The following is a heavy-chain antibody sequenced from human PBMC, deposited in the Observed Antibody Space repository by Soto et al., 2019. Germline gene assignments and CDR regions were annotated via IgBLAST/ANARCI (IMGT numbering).Heavy chain of an antibody. Sequence: QVQLQESGPGLVKPSETLSLTCTVSGGSISSYYWSWIRQPPGKGLEWIGYIYYSGSTNYNPSLKSRGTISVDTSKNQFPRKLSSVTGADTAVYFCGRAPGGPTLVGATTWAFDYWGQGTLVTVSS. CDR1: GGSISSYY. CDR2: IYYSGST. CDR3: GRAPGGPTLVGATTWAFDY. D-gene: IGHD1-26*01. J-gene: IGHJ4*02. V-gene: IGHV4-59*01.